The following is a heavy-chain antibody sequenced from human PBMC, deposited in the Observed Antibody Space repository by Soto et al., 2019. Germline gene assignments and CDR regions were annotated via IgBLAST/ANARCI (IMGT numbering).Heavy chain of an antibody. V-gene: IGHV3-74*01. J-gene: IGHJ6*02. Sequence: PGGSLRLSCAASGFTFSSYWMHWDRQAPGKGLVWVSRINSDGSSTSYADTVKGRFTISRDNAKNTLYLQMNSLRAEDTAVYYCARVEMAYYYDSSGYDKGGYYYYGMDVWGQGTTVTVSS. CDR3: ARVEMAYYYDSSGYDKGGYYYYGMDV. CDR2: INSDGSST. CDR1: GFTFSSYW. D-gene: IGHD3-22*01.